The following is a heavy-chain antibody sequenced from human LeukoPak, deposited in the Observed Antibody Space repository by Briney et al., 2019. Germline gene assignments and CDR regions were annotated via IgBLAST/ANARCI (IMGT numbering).Heavy chain of an antibody. Sequence: ASVKVSCKASGYTFTGYYMHWMRQAPGQGLEWMGWINPNSGGTNYAQKFQGRVTMTRDTSISTAYMELSRLRSDDTAVYYCARGLAAQNNWFDPWGQGTLVTVSS. V-gene: IGHV1-2*02. CDR3: ARGLAAQNNWFDP. J-gene: IGHJ5*02. CDR1: GYTFTGYY. D-gene: IGHD6-6*01. CDR2: INPNSGGT.